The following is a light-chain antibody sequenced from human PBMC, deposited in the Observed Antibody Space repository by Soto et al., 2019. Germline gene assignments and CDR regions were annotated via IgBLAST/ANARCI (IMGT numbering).Light chain of an antibody. Sequence: DIVLTQSPGTLSLASVERATLSGMTSQSISSYLAWYQQKPGQAPRLLIYDASSRATGIPARFSGSGSGTEFTLTISSLQSEDFVVYYCQQYNNWPSITFGQGTRLEIK. CDR2: DAS. V-gene: IGKV3D-15*01. CDR1: QSISSY. CDR3: QQYNNWPSIT. J-gene: IGKJ5*01.